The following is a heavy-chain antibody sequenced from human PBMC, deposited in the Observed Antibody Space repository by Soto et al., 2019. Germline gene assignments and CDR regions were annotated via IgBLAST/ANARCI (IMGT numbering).Heavy chain of an antibody. D-gene: IGHD4-17*01. CDR1: GYTFTSYD. J-gene: IGHJ3*02. Sequence: ASVKVSCKASGYTFTSYDINWVRQATGQGLEWMGWMNPNSGNTGYAQKFQGRVTMTRNTSISTAYMELSGLRSEDTAVYYCARLQQYYGGKPGDAFDIWGQGTMVTVSS. CDR2: MNPNSGNT. CDR3: ARLQQYYGGKPGDAFDI. V-gene: IGHV1-8*01.